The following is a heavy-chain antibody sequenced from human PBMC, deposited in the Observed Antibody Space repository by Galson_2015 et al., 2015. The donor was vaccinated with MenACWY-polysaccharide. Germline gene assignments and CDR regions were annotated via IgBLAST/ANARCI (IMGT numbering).Heavy chain of an antibody. V-gene: IGHV3-7*01. CDR2: IKQDGSER. CDR3: ARGEMQLWFPLPY. CDR1: GFTLSSYG. J-gene: IGHJ4*02. D-gene: IGHD5-18*01. Sequence: SLRLSCAASGFTLSSYGMSWVRQAPGKGLEWVSNIKQDGSERYYVDSVKGRFTISRDNAKNSLYLQMNSLRAEDTAVYYCARGEMQLWFPLPYWGQGTLVTVSS.